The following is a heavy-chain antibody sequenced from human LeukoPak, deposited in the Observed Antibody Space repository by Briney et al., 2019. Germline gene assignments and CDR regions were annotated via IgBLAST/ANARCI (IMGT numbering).Heavy chain of an antibody. CDR2: ISWNSGSI. Sequence: TGGSLRLSCAASGFTFDDYAMHWVRQAPGKGLEWVSGISWNSGSIGYADSVKGRFTISRDNAKNSLYLQMNSLRAEDTALYYCAKAPAAAGYYFDYWGQGTLVTVSS. D-gene: IGHD6-13*01. J-gene: IGHJ4*02. V-gene: IGHV3-9*01. CDR3: AKAPAAAGYYFDY. CDR1: GFTFDDYA.